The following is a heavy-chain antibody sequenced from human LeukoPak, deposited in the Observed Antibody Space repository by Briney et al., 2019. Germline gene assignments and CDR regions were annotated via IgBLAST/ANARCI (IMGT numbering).Heavy chain of an antibody. Sequence: GGSLRLSCIAPGFTFSNYWMSWVRQAPGKGLEWVASIKEDGSDKYYVDSVRGRFTISRDNMKNSLYVQMSSLRAEDTAVYYCARLKDAVTIFDCWGQGILVTVSS. CDR1: GFTFSNYW. J-gene: IGHJ5*01. D-gene: IGHD4-17*01. V-gene: IGHV3-7*01. CDR2: IKEDGSDK. CDR3: ARLKDAVTIFDC.